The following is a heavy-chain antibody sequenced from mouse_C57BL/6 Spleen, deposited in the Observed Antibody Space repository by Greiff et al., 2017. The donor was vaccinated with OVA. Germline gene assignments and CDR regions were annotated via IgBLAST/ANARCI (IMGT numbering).Heavy chain of an antibody. D-gene: IGHD1-1*02. CDR1: GFTFSSYG. J-gene: IGHJ2*01. CDR3: AEGGSFDY. V-gene: IGHV5-6*01. Sequence: EVKLVESGGDLVKPGGSLKLSCAASGFTFSSYGMSWVRQTPDKRLEWVATISSGGSYTYYPDSVKGRFTISRDNAKNTLYLQMSSLKAEDTAMYCCAEGGSFDYWGQGTTLTVSS. CDR2: ISSGGSYT.